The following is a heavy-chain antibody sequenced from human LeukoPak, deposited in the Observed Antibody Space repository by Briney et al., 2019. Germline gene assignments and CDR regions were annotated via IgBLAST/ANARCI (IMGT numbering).Heavy chain of an antibody. CDR1: GFTFSSYG. Sequence: GGSLRLSCAASGFTFSSYGMHWVRQAPGKGLEWVAFIRYDRRNQYYADSVKGRFTISRDNSKNTLYLQMNSLRAEDTAVYYCAKDYSDSSGYFRVPHVFDFWGQGTLVTVSS. V-gene: IGHV3-30*02. J-gene: IGHJ4*02. D-gene: IGHD3-22*01. CDR2: IRYDRRNQ. CDR3: AKDYSDSSGYFRVPHVFDF.